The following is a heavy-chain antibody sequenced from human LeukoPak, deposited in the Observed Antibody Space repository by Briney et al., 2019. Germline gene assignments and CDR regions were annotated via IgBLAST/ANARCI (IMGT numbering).Heavy chain of an antibody. CDR2: IYSGGTT. D-gene: IGHD6-13*01. V-gene: IGHV3-53*01. CDR1: GFTVSNNY. J-gene: IGHJ4*02. CDR3: ARDPPGIAASGTGG. Sequence: GGSLRLSCAASGFTVSNNYMNWVRQAPGKGLEWVSLIYSGGTTKYAGSVKGRFTISRDNSKNTLYLQMNSLRVEDTAMYYCARDPPGIAASGTGGWGQGTLVTVSS.